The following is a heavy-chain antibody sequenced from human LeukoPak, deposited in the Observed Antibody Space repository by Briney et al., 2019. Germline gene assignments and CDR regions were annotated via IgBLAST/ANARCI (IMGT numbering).Heavy chain of an antibody. V-gene: IGHV3-21*01. CDR1: GFTFSSYS. Sequence: GGSLRLSCAASGFTFSSYSMNWVRQAPGKGLEWVSSISSSSSYIYYADSVKGRFTISRDNAKNSLYLQRNSLRAEDTAVYYCARDRRSGYYSDDAFDSWGQGTMVTASS. D-gene: IGHD3-22*01. CDR2: ISSSSSYI. J-gene: IGHJ3*02. CDR3: ARDRRSGYYSDDAFDS.